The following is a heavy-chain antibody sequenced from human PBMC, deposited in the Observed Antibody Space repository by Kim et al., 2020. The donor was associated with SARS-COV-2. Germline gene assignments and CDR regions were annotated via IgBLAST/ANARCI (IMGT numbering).Heavy chain of an antibody. J-gene: IGHJ4*02. CDR3: AKDWVTTRSNTFAY. Sequence: GGSLRLSCAASGFTFSSDAMTWVRQAPGKGLEWVSSIGDSGDNTYYADSVKGRFTISRDNSKNTLCLQMNSLRAEDTAVYFCAKDWVTTRSNTFAYWGQGTLVTVSS. CDR1: GFTFSSDA. D-gene: IGHD4-17*01. V-gene: IGHV3-23*01. CDR2: IGDSGDNT.